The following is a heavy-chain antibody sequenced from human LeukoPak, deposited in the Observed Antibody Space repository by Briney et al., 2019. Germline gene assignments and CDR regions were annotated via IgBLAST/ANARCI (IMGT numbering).Heavy chain of an antibody. CDR1: GGTFSSYT. CDR2: IIPILGIA. V-gene: IGHV1-69*04. CDR3: AREKTGTKYYFDY. Sequence: SVKVSCKASGGTFSSYTISWVRQAPGQGPEWMGRIIPILGIANYAQKFQGRVTITADKSTSTAYMELSSLRSEDTAVYYCAREKTGTKYYFDYWGQGTLVTVSS. D-gene: IGHD1-7*01. J-gene: IGHJ4*02.